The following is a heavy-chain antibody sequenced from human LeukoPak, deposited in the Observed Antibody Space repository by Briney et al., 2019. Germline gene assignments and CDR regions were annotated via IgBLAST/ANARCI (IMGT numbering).Heavy chain of an antibody. CDR1: GFTFSSYG. Sequence: GRSLRLSCATSGFTFSSYGMHWVRQAPGKGLEGVALIWFDGTNKYYADSVKGRFAISRDPSKNTLYLQMPSLRAEDTAVYYCARLHNTYGMGCLQHWGQGPLVTVSS. V-gene: IGHV3-33*01. D-gene: IGHD1-14*01. CDR2: IWFDGTNK. CDR3: ARLHNTYGMGCLQH. J-gene: IGHJ1*01.